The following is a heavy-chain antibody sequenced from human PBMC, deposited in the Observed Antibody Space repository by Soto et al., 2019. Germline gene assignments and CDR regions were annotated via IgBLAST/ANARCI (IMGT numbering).Heavy chain of an antibody. J-gene: IGHJ5*02. D-gene: IGHD3-3*01. V-gene: IGHV3-73*01. CDR3: TTAPSGYYTLGWFDP. Sequence: EVQLVESGGGLVQPGGSLKLSCAASGFIFSGSTMHWVRQASGKGLEWVGRIRRKGNSYETQYAASVKGRFTISRDDPKNTAYLQMYSLKTDDTAVYYCTTAPSGYYTLGWFDPWGQGTLVTVSS. CDR2: IRRKGNSYET. CDR1: GFIFSGST.